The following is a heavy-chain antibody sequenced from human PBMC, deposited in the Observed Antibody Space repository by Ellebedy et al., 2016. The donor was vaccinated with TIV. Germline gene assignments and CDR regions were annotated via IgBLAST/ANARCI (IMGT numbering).Heavy chain of an antibody. CDR3: ARSRVFDY. CDR1: GGSISSSSYY. J-gene: IGHJ4*02. Sequence: SETLSLXCTVSGGSISSSSYYWSWIRQPAGKGLEWIGRIYTSGSTNYNPSLKSRVTMSVDTSKNQFSLKLSSVTAADTAVYYCARSRVFDYWGQGTLVTVSS. V-gene: IGHV4-61*02. CDR2: IYTSGST.